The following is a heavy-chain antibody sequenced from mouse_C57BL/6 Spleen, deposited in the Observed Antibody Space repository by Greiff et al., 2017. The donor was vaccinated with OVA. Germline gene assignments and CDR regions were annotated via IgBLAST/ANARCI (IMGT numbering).Heavy chain of an antibody. V-gene: IGHV1-7*01. J-gene: IGHJ4*01. Sequence: QVQLKQSGAELAKPGASVKLSCKASGYTFTSYWMHWVKQRPGQGLEWIGYINPSSGYTKYNQKFKDKAPLTTDKSSSTAYMQLSSLTYEDSAVYYCARSGLYAMDYWGQGTSVTVSS. CDR3: ARSGLYAMDY. CDR1: GYTFTSYW. CDR2: INPSSGYT.